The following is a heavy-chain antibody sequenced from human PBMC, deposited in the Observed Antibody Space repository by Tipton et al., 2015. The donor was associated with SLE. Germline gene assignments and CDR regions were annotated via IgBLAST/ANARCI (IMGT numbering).Heavy chain of an antibody. V-gene: IGHV5-51*03. CDR1: GFTFTSYW. CDR3: AKGKSGSYRDAFNI. CDR2: IYPGDSDT. J-gene: IGHJ3*02. D-gene: IGHD3-10*01. Sequence: QLVQSGAEVKKPGESLKISCKGSGFTFTSYWIGWVRQLPGKGLEWMGIIYPGDSDTRYSLSFQGQVTISADKSITTAYLQWSSLKGSDTAMYYCAKGKSGSYRDAFNIWGQGTMVTVSS.